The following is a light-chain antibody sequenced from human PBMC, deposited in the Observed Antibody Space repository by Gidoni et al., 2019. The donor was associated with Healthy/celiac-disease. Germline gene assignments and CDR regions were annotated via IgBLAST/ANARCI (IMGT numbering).Light chain of an antibody. J-gene: IGKJ1*01. Sequence: DIQMTQSPSSLSASVGDRVTITCRASQSISSYLNWYQQKPGKAPKLLIYAASSLQSGVPSRFRGNGSGTDFTLTISSLQPEDFATYYCQQSYSTPPWTFGQGTKVEIK. CDR2: AAS. CDR3: QQSYSTPPWT. CDR1: QSISSY. V-gene: IGKV1-39*01.